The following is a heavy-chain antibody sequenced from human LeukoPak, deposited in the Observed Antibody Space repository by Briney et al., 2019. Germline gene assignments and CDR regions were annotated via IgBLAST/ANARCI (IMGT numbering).Heavy chain of an antibody. J-gene: IGHJ4*02. CDR2: ISYDGSNK. Sequence: PGGSLRLSCAASGFTFSSYGMHWVRQAPGKGLEWVAVISYDGSNKYYADSVKGRFTISRDNSKNTLYLQMNSLRAEDTAVYYCARSPRRYSSSWYDWYFDYWGQGTLVTVSS. V-gene: IGHV3-30*03. CDR1: GFTFSSYG. D-gene: IGHD6-13*01. CDR3: ARSPRRYSSSWYDWYFDY.